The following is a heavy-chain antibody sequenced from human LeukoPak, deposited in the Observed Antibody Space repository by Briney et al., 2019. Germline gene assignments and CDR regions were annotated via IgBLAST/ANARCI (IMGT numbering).Heavy chain of an antibody. CDR3: AREGIAAAGIVTPLYYYYYYMDV. V-gene: IGHV7-4-1*02. CDR2: INTNTGNP. Sequence: ASVKVSCKASGYTFTSYAMNWVRQAPGQGLEWMGWINTNTGNPTYAQGFTGRFAFSLDTSVSTAYLQISSLKAEDTAVYYCAREGIAAAGIVTPLYYYYYYMDVWGKGTTVTVSS. J-gene: IGHJ6*03. CDR1: GYTFTSYA. D-gene: IGHD6-13*01.